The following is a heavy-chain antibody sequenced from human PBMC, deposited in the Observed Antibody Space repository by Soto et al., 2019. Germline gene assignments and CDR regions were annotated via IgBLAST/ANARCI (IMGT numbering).Heavy chain of an antibody. V-gene: IGHV1-2*02. CDR2: INPNSGGT. D-gene: IGHD5-18*01. CDR3: AREEGTAMATGWLDP. CDR1: GYTFTGYY. J-gene: IGHJ5*02. Sequence: ASVKISCKASGYTFTGYYMHWVRQAPGQGLEWMGWINPNSGGTNYAQKFQGRVTMTRDTSISTAYMELSRLRSDDTAVYYCAREEGTAMATGWLDPWGQGTLVTVSS.